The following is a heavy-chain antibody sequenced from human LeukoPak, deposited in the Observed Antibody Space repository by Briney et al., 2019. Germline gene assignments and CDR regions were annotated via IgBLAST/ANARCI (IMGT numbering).Heavy chain of an antibody. CDR3: ARRGVTTQEPLDY. Sequence: GESLKISCKVSGYNLTSYWISWVRQMPGKGLEWMGKIDPSDSYTNYSPSFQGHVTISGDESISTTYLQWNSLKASDTAMYYCARRGVTTQEPLDYWGQGTLVTVSS. V-gene: IGHV5-10-1*01. D-gene: IGHD3-10*01. CDR2: IDPSDSYT. J-gene: IGHJ4*02. CDR1: GYNLTSYW.